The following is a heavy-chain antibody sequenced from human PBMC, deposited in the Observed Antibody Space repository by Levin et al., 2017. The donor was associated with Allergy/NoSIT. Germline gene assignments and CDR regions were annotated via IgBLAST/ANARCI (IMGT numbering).Heavy chain of an antibody. Sequence: SVKVSCKASGGTFSSYAISWVRQAPGQGLEWMGRIIPILGIANYAQKFQGRVTITADKSTSTAYMELSSLRSEDTAVYYCARAIAVASYYYYGMDVWGQGTTVTVSS. D-gene: IGHD6-19*01. CDR3: ARAIAVASYYYYGMDV. CDR2: IIPILGIA. J-gene: IGHJ6*02. CDR1: GGTFSSYA. V-gene: IGHV1-69*04.